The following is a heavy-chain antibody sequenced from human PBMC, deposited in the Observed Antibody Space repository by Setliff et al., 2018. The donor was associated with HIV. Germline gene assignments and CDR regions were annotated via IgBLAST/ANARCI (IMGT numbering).Heavy chain of an antibody. V-gene: IGHV4-39*01. Sequence: SETLSLTCTVSGGSISSGSYYWSWIRQPAGKGLEWIGRIYYSGSTYYNPFLKSRVTISVDTSKNQFSLKLSSVTAAETAVYYCARHHYSNWFDPWGQGTLVTVSS. CDR1: GGSISSGSYY. D-gene: IGHD2-15*01. CDR2: IYYSGST. CDR3: ARHHYSNWFDP. J-gene: IGHJ5*02.